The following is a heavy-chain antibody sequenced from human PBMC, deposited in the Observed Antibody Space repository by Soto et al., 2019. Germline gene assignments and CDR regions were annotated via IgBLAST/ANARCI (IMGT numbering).Heavy chain of an antibody. CDR3: ARHNIGSGWYGGASTGPLKVYYYGMDV. CDR2: IYPGDSDT. J-gene: IGHJ6*02. CDR1: GYSFTSYW. Sequence: PGESLKISCKGSGYSFTSYWIGXXXHVPGHGRWCMGSIYPGDSDTRYSPSFQGQVSISAGKSSSTAYLQWRSLKASDTAMYYCARHNIGSGWYGGASTGPLKVYYYGMDVWGQGTTVTVSS. D-gene: IGHD6-19*01. V-gene: IGHV5-51*01.